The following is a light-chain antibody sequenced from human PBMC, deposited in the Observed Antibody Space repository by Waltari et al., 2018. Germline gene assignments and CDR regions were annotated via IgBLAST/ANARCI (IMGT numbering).Light chain of an antibody. CDR2: KAS. Sequence: DIQMTQSPSTLSASVGDTITIPGRASQSISNYLAWYQQKPGKAPKLLIYKASTSGSGVPSRFSGSGAGTEFTLTINSLQPDDFATYYCQQYNTYSSFGQGTKLEIK. CDR3: QQYNTYSS. CDR1: QSISNY. V-gene: IGKV1-5*03. J-gene: IGKJ2*03.